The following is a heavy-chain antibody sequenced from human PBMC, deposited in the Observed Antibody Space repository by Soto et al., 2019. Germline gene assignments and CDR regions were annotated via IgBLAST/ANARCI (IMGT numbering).Heavy chain of an antibody. D-gene: IGHD3-16*01. CDR1: GGSISSGDYY. V-gene: IGHV4-30-4*01. CDR2: IYYSGST. Sequence: PSETLSLTCTVSGGSISSGDYYWSWIRQPPGKGLEWIGYIYYSGSTYYNPSLKSRVTISLDTSKNQFPLKLSSVTAADTAVYYCARVGGINWFDPWGQGTLVTVS. CDR3: ARVGGINWFDP. J-gene: IGHJ5*02.